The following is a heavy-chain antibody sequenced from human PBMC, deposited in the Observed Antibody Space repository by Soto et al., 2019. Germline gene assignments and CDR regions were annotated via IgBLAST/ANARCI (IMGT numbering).Heavy chain of an antibody. CDR2: ISGSGGST. J-gene: IGHJ6*02. CDR1: GFTFSSYA. Sequence: PGGSLRLSCAASGFTFSSYAMSWVRQAPGKGLEWVSAISGSGGSTYYADSVKGRFTISRDNSKNTLYLQMNSLRAEDTAVYYCAKVGKYSYGSYYGMGVWGQGTTVTVSS. CDR3: AKVGKYSYGSYYGMGV. D-gene: IGHD5-18*01. V-gene: IGHV3-23*01.